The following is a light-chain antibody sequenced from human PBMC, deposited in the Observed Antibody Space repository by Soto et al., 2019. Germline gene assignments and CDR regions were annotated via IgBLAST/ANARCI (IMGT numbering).Light chain of an antibody. V-gene: IGKV1-39*01. CDR1: QSISGF. CDR3: HQSYSTPQT. J-gene: IGKJ1*01. Sequence: DIQMTQSPSSLSASVGETVTITCRASQSISGFLHWYQQKPGKAPKLLIYAASTLQSGVPSHFSGSGSGTDFTLTINGLQHEDFATYYCHQSYSTPQTFCQGTKVAIK. CDR2: AAS.